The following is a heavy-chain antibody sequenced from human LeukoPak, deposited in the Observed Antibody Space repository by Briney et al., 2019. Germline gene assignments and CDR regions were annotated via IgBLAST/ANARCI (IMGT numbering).Heavy chain of an antibody. D-gene: IGHD3-10*01. V-gene: IGHV1-18*01. J-gene: IGHJ5*02. CDR3: ARVSRSSNWFDP. CDR2: FSAYNGNT. Sequence: ASVKVSCKDSGYTFTSYGISWVRQAPGQGLEWMGWFSAYNGNTNYAQKLQGRVTMTTDTSTSTAYMELRSLRSDDTAVYYCARVSRSSNWFDPWGQGTLVTVSS. CDR1: GYTFTSYG.